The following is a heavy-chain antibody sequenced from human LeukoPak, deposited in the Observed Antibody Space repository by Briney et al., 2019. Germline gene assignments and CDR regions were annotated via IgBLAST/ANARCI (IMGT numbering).Heavy chain of an antibody. CDR3: ARDRQCGY. CDR1: GYTFTSYG. D-gene: IGHD2-21*01. CDR2: ISPYNGNS. Sequence: ASVNVSCKASGYTFTSYGISWVRQAPGQGLEWMGWISPYNGNSNYVPKLQGRLTMTTDTSTSRAYMQLRSLTSDDTAVYYCARDRQCGYWGQGTLVTVSS. V-gene: IGHV1-18*01. J-gene: IGHJ4*02.